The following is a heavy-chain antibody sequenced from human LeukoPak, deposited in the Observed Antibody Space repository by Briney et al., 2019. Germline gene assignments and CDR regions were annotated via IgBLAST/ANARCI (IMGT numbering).Heavy chain of an antibody. CDR2: ISSSGSTI. CDR3: ARKISGAEFDY. Sequence: GGSLRLSCAASGFTFSNYAMSWIRQAPGKGLEWVSYISSSGSTIYYADSVKGRFTISRDNAKNSLYLQMNSLRAEDTAVYYCARKISGAEFDYWGQGTLVTVSS. D-gene: IGHD3-10*01. V-gene: IGHV3-11*01. CDR1: GFTFSNYA. J-gene: IGHJ4*02.